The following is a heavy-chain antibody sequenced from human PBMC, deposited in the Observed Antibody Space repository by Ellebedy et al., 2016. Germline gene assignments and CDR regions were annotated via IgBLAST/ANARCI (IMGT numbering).Heavy chain of an antibody. V-gene: IGHV3-11*01. CDR2: ISSSGSTI. CDR1: GFTFSDYY. CDR3: ARDADSSYPDYFDY. J-gene: IGHJ4*02. D-gene: IGHD3-22*01. Sequence: GESLKISXAASGFTFSDYYMSWIRQAPGKGLEWVSYISSSGSTIYYADSVKGRFTISRDNAKNSLYLQMNSLRAEDTALYYCARDADSSYPDYFDYWGQGTLVTVSS.